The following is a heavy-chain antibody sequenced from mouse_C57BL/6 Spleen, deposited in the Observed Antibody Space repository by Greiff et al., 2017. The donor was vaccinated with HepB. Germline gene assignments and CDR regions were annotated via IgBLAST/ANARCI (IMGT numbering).Heavy chain of an antibody. CDR3: ARSVYYGYDDGYAMDY. V-gene: IGHV1-52*01. CDR2: IDPSDSET. D-gene: IGHD2-2*01. Sequence: VQLQQPGAELVRPGSSVKLSCKASGYTFTSYWMHWVKQRPIQGLEWIGNIDPSDSETHYNQKFKDKATLTVDKSSSTAYMQLRSLTSEDSAVYYCARSVYYGYDDGYAMDYWGQGTSVTVSS. J-gene: IGHJ4*01. CDR1: GYTFTSYW.